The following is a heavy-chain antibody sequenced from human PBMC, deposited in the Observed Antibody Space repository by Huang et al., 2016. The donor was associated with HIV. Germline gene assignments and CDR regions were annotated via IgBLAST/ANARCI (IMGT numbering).Heavy chain of an antibody. CDR3: AREFVIFGAPLWPAY. D-gene: IGHD2-21*01. CDR2: INPCNGNT. CDR1: GYSFTTYA. J-gene: IGHJ4*02. V-gene: IGHV1-3*01. Sequence: QVQLVQSGAEVKKPGASVKVSCKASGYSFTTYALHWVRQAPGHRLEWMGWINPCNGNTNDSQKFQGRVTITRDTSASTVYMEVSSLTFEDTAVYYCAREFVIFGAPLWPAYWGQGTLISVSS.